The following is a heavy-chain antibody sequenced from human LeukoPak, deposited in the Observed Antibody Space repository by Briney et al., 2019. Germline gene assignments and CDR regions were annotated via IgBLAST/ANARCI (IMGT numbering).Heavy chain of an antibody. D-gene: IGHD3-10*01. CDR2: ISSSGSTI. V-gene: IGHV3-11*01. Sequence: GGSLRLSCAASGFTYSDYYMSWIRQAPGKGLEWVSYISSSGSTIYYADSVKGRFTISRDNAKNSLYLQMNSLRAEDTAVYYCARDKDDYGSGNHWFDPWGQGTLVTVSS. CDR1: GFTYSDYY. J-gene: IGHJ5*02. CDR3: ARDKDDYGSGNHWFDP.